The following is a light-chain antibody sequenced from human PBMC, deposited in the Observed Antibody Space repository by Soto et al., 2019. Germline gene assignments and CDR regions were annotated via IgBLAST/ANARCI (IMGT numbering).Light chain of an antibody. Sequence: EIVLTQSPGTLSLSPGERATLSCRASQFVSSTHLAWYQQKPGQPPRLLIYGASTRATGIPDRFSGSGSGTDFTLTINRLQPEDFAVYYCQQYHDSWTFGQGTRWISN. CDR2: GAS. V-gene: IGKV3-20*01. CDR1: QFVSSTH. CDR3: QQYHDSWT. J-gene: IGKJ1*01.